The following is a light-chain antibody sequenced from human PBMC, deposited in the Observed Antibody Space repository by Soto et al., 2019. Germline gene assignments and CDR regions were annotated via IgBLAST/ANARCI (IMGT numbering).Light chain of an antibody. V-gene: IGLV2-14*01. Sequence: QSVLTQPASVSGSPGQSITISCTGTSSDVGGYNYASWYQQHPGKAPKPMIYDVSNRPSGVSNRFSGSKSGNTASLTISGLQAEDEGDYYCSSYTSSSTPYVFGTGTKVTVL. CDR2: DVS. J-gene: IGLJ1*01. CDR3: SSYTSSSTPYV. CDR1: SSDVGGYNY.